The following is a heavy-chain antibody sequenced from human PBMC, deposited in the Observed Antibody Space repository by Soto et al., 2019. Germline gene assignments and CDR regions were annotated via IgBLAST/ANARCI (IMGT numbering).Heavy chain of an antibody. CDR1: GGTFSSYA. D-gene: IGHD1-7*01. J-gene: IGHJ4*02. CDR2: IIPIFGTA. CDR3: ARGNQDWNLYYFDY. V-gene: IGHV1-69*13. Sequence: SVKVSCKAAGGTFSSYAISWVRQAPGQGLEWMGGIIPIFGTANYAQKFQGRVTITADESTSTAYMELSSLRSEDTAVYYCARGNQDWNLYYFDYWGQGTLVTVSS.